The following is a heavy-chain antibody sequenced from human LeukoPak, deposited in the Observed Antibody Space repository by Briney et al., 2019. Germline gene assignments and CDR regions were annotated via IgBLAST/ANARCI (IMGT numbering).Heavy chain of an antibody. CDR1: GFTFSSYG. CDR3: AKDQHRGSYSPFDY. D-gene: IGHD1-26*01. V-gene: IGHV3-30*18. Sequence: PGRSLRLSCAASGFTFSSYGMHWVRQAPGKGLEWVAVISYDGSNKYYADSVKGRFTISRDNSKNTLYLQMNSLRAGDTAVYYCAKDQHRGSYSPFDYWGQGTLVTVSS. J-gene: IGHJ4*02. CDR2: ISYDGSNK.